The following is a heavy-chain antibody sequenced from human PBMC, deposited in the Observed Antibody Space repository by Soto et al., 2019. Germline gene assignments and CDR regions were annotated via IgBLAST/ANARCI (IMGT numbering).Heavy chain of an antibody. CDR2: IYYSGST. J-gene: IGHJ5*02. CDR3: ARHFSSGSRNWFDP. CDR1: GGSINSSSYF. Sequence: PSETLSLTCSVSGGSINSSSYFWGWVRQPPGKGLEWIGSIYYSGSTYYNPSLRSRVTISVDTSKNQFSLKLSSVTAADTAVFYCARHFSSGSRNWFDPWGQGTLVTVSS. D-gene: IGHD6-19*01. V-gene: IGHV4-39*01.